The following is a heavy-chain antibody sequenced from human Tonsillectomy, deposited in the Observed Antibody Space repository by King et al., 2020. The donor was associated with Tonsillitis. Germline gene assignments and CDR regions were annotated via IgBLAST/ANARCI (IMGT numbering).Heavy chain of an antibody. D-gene: IGHD3-9*01. V-gene: IGHV4-34*01. CDR1: GGSFSDYY. CDR2: INHSGST. J-gene: IGHJ6*03. Sequence: VQLQQWGARLLKPSETLSLTCAVYGGSFSDYYWSWIRQPPGKGLEWIGEINHSGSTNYNPSLKSRVTISVDTSKNQFSLKLSSVTAADTAVYYCARGRYLGYYYYYMDVWGKGTTVIVSS. CDR3: ARGRYLGYYYYYMDV.